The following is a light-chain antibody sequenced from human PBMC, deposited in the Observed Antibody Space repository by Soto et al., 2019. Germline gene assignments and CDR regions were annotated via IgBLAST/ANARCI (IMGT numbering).Light chain of an antibody. CDR1: SSDVGGYDF. Sequence: QSVLTQPRSVSGSPGQSVTISCTGTSSDVGGYDFVSWYQQYPGKVPKLIIYDDSQRPSGVPDRFSASKSDNTASLTISGLQAGDEADYYCCSYAGSYTIFGGGTKVTVL. CDR3: CSYAGSYTI. CDR2: DDS. J-gene: IGLJ2*01. V-gene: IGLV2-11*01.